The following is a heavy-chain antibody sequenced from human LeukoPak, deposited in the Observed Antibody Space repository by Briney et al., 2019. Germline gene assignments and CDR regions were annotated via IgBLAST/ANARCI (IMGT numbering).Heavy chain of an antibody. J-gene: IGHJ3*02. Sequence: GGSLRLSCAASGFTFSSYAMHWVRQAPGKGLEWVAVISYDGSNKYYADSVKGRFTISRDNSKNSLYLQMNSLRAEDTAVYYCARDSIVVVPAAMSAFDIWGQGTMVTVSS. CDR3: ARDSIVVVPAAMSAFDI. CDR2: ISYDGSNK. D-gene: IGHD2-2*01. CDR1: GFTFSSYA. V-gene: IGHV3-30-3*01.